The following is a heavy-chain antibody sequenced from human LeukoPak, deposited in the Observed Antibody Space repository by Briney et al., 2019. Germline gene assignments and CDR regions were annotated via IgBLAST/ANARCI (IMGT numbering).Heavy chain of an antibody. Sequence: GGSLRLSCAASEFTFSTYEMSWVRQAPGKGLEWVSYISSSGTTEKYADSVKGRFTISRDNAKNSLYLQMYSLRAEDTAVYYCARGEQLNYFAYWGQGTLVTVSS. D-gene: IGHD1-26*01. J-gene: IGHJ4*02. CDR3: ARGEQLNYFAY. V-gene: IGHV3-48*03. CDR2: ISSSGTTE. CDR1: EFTFSTYE.